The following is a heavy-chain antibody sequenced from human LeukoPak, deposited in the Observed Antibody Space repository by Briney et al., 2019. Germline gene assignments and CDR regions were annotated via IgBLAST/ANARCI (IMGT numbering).Heavy chain of an antibody. Sequence: PGGSLRLSCAASGFTFSSYGMHWVRQAPGKGLEWVAFIRYDGSNKYYADPVKGRFTISRDNSKNTLYLQMNSLRAEDTAVYYCARVGGYSYGSDYWGQGTLVTVSS. V-gene: IGHV3-30*02. CDR2: IRYDGSNK. D-gene: IGHD5-18*01. J-gene: IGHJ4*02. CDR1: GFTFSSYG. CDR3: ARVGGYSYGSDY.